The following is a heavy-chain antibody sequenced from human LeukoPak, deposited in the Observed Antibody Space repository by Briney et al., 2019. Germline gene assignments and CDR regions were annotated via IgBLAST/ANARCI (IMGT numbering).Heavy chain of an antibody. CDR3: AREGVDTAMVNSAVFDY. D-gene: IGHD5-18*01. V-gene: IGHV1-69*13. CDR2: IIPIFGTA. CDR1: GGTFSSYA. J-gene: IGHJ4*02. Sequence: SVKVSCKASGGTFSSYAISWVRQAPGQGLEWMGGIIPIFGTANYAQKFQGRVTITADESTSTAYMELSSLRSEGTAVYYCAREGVDTAMVNSAVFDYWGQGTLVTVSS.